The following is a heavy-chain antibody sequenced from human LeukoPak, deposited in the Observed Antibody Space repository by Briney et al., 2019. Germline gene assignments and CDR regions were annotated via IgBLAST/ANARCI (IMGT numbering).Heavy chain of an antibody. CDR3: ARAPRLWFGELLLDY. Sequence: SGTLSLTCAISGGSIGSSNWWSWVRQPPGKGLEWIGEIYHSGSTNYNPSLKSRVTISVDKSKNQFSLKLSSVTAADTAVYYCARAPRLWFGELLLDYWGQETLVTVSS. J-gene: IGHJ4*02. CDR1: GGSIGSSNW. V-gene: IGHV4-4*02. D-gene: IGHD3-10*01. CDR2: IYHSGST.